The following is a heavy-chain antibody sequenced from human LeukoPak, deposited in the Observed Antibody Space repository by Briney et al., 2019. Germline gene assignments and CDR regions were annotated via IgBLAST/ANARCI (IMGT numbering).Heavy chain of an antibody. CDR3: ARDVTATASFDY. CDR2: IRNKANSYAT. CDR1: GFTFSGSG. J-gene: IGHJ4*02. V-gene: IGHV3-73*01. D-gene: IGHD2-21*02. Sequence: GGSLRLSCATSGFTFSGSGVHWVRQASGKGLEWVGRIRNKANSYATAYAESVKGRFTISRDDSKSTAYLQMNSLRAEDTAVYYCARDVTATASFDYWGQGTLVTVSS.